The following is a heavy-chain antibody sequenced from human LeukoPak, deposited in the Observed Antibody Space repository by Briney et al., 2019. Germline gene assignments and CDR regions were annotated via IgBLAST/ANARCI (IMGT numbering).Heavy chain of an antibody. CDR2: TNAGNGNT. CDR1: GYTFTSYA. Sequence: ASVKVSCKASGYTFTSYAIHWVRQAPGQRLEWMGWTNAGNGNTKYSQEFQGRVTITRDTSASTAYMELSSLRSEDMAVYYCAREKYSSGWYPRYFDYWGQGTLVTVSS. V-gene: IGHV1-3*02. J-gene: IGHJ4*02. D-gene: IGHD6-19*01. CDR3: AREKYSSGWYPRYFDY.